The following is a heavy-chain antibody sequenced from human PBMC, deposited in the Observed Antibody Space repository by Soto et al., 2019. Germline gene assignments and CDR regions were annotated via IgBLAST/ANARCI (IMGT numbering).Heavy chain of an antibody. CDR1: GGSISSYY. CDR2: IYYSGST. J-gene: IGHJ2*01. CDR3: ARDWGDSSGWYWYFDL. D-gene: IGHD6-19*01. Sequence: QVQLQESGPGLVKPSETLSLTCTVSGGSISSYYWSWIRQPPGKGLEWIGYIYYSGSTNYNPSLKSRDTISVDTSKNQFSLKLSSVTAADTAVYYCARDWGDSSGWYWYFDLWGRGTLVTVSS. V-gene: IGHV4-59*01.